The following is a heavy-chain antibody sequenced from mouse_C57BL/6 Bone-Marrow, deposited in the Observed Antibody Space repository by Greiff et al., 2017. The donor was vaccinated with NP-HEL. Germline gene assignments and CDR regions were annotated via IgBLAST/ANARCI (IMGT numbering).Heavy chain of an antibody. V-gene: IGHV5-16*01. CDR1: GFTFSDYY. CDR2: INYDGSST. CDR3: ATYSRPYAMDY. D-gene: IGHD2-5*01. Sequence: EVMLVESEGGLVQPGSSMKLSCTASGFTFSDYYMAWVRQVPEKGLEWVANINYDGSSTYYLDSLKSRFIISRDNAKNILYLQMSSLKSEDTATYYCATYSRPYAMDYWGQGTSVTVSS. J-gene: IGHJ4*01.